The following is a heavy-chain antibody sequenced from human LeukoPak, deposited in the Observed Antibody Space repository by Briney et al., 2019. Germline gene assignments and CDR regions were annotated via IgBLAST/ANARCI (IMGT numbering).Heavy chain of an antibody. Sequence: GGSLRLSCAASGFTFSSYAMSWVRQAPGKGLEWVSGINWNGGSTGYADSVKGRFTISRDNAKNSLYLQMNSLRAEDTAVYYCARELYSNAHWFGPWGQGTLVTVSS. V-gene: IGHV3-20*04. CDR2: INWNGGST. D-gene: IGHD4-11*01. CDR3: ARELYSNAHWFGP. CDR1: GFTFSSYA. J-gene: IGHJ5*02.